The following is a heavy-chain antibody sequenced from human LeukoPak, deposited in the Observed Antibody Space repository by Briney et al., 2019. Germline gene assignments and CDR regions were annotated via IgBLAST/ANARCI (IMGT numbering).Heavy chain of an antibody. CDR1: GFTFSSYW. CDR2: INTDGSST. V-gene: IGHV3-74*01. D-gene: IGHD3-3*01. Sequence: GGSLRLSCAASGFTFSSYWMHWVRQAPGKGLVWVSCINTDGSSTRYADSVKGRFTISRDNAKNTLYLQMNSLGAEDAAVYYCARSHYDFWSGYSDAFDIWGQGTMVTVSS. CDR3: ARSHYDFWSGYSDAFDI. J-gene: IGHJ3*02.